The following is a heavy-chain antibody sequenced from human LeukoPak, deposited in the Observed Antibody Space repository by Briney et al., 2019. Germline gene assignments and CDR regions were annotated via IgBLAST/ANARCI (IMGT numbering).Heavy chain of an antibody. J-gene: IGHJ4*02. D-gene: IGHD3-16*02. CDR1: GFTFNSYW. CDR3: ARADYDYVWGSYRQYYFDY. Sequence: GGSLRLSCAASGFTFNSYWMSWVRQAPGKGLEWVSYISSSGSTIYYADSVKGRFTISRDNAKNSLYLQMNSLRAEDTAVYYCARADYDYVWGSYRQYYFDYWGQGTLVTVSS. CDR2: ISSSGSTI. V-gene: IGHV3-48*04.